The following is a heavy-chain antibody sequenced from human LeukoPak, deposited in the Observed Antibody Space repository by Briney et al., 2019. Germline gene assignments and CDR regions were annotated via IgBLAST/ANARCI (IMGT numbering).Heavy chain of an antibody. CDR1: GFTFSTYW. CDR3: AREEWWFDP. J-gene: IGHJ5*02. Sequence: GSLRLSCAASGFTFSTYWMTWVRQAPGTGLEWVANINHDGSEKHYVDSVKGRFTISRDNAKNSLYLQMNSPRAEDAAVYYCAREEWWFDPWGQGTLVTVSS. CDR2: INHDGSEK. V-gene: IGHV3-7*01. D-gene: IGHD2-8*01.